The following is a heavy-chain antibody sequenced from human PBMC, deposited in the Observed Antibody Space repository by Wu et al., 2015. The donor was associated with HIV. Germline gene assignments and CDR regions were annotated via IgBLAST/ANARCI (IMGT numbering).Heavy chain of an antibody. CDR3: ARGDYGDNYYYYYGMDV. Sequence: QVQLVQSGAEVKEPGSSVKVSCKASGGTFVNSAFNWVRQAPGQGLEWMGGIIPIFGTANYAQKFQGRVTITTDESTSTAYMELSSLRSEDTAVYYCARGDYGDNYYYYYGMDVWGQGTTVTVSS. CDR2: IIPIFGTA. J-gene: IGHJ6*02. D-gene: IGHD4-17*01. V-gene: IGHV1-69*05. CDR1: GGTFVNSA.